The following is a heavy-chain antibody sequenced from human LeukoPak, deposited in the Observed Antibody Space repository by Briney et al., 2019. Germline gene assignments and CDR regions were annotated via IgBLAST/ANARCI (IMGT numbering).Heavy chain of an antibody. V-gene: IGHV1-69*13. D-gene: IGHD6-13*01. Sequence: SVKVSCKASGYTFTGYYMHWVRQAPGQGLELMGGSIPIFGTANYAQKFQGRVTITAAESTSTAYMELSRLRSEDTAVYYCARDSVAAAGTTPFDYWGQGTLVTVSS. CDR3: ARDSVAAAGTTPFDY. CDR1: GYTFTGYY. CDR2: SIPIFGTA. J-gene: IGHJ4*02.